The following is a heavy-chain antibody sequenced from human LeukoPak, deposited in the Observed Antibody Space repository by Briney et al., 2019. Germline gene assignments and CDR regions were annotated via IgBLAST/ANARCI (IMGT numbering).Heavy chain of an antibody. CDR2: INPNSGDT. Sequence: ASVKVSCRASGYTFTGYHIHWVRQAPGQGLEWMGRINPNSGDTNYAQNFQGRVTMTRDTSINTAYMELSRLRSDDTAVYYCARDYCSSISCLFDYWGQGTLVTVSS. J-gene: IGHJ4*02. CDR1: GYTFTGYH. V-gene: IGHV1-2*06. D-gene: IGHD2-2*01. CDR3: ARDYCSSISCLFDY.